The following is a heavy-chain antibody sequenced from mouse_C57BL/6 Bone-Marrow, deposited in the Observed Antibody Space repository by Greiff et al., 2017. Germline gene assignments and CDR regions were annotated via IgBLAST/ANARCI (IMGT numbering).Heavy chain of an antibody. CDR2: IRNKANGYTT. V-gene: IGHV7-3*01. J-gene: IGHJ1*03. CDR1: GFTFTDYY. Sequence: EVNVVESGGGLVQPGGSLSLSCAASGFTFTDYYMSWVRQPPGKALEWLGFIRNKANGYTTEYSASVKGRFTISRDNSQSILYLQMNALRAEDSATYYCGRYKIEFDVWGTGTTVTVSS. CDR3: GRYKIEFDV.